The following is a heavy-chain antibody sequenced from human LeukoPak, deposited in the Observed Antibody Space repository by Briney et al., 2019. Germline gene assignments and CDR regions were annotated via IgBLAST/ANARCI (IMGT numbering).Heavy chain of an antibody. J-gene: IGHJ4*02. Sequence: SETLSLTCTVSDGSMSGYYWSWIRQPPGKGLEWIGYTYYSGSTNYNPSLKRRVTISEDRSMNQFSLKLSSVTAADTAVYYCARHKSDYGDYHAHWGEGTLLTVSS. CDR2: TYYSGST. D-gene: IGHD4-17*01. CDR1: DGSMSGYY. CDR3: ARHKSDYGDYHAH. V-gene: IGHV4-59*08.